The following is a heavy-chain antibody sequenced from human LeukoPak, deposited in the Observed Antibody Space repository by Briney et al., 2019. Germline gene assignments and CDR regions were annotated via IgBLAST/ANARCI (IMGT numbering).Heavy chain of an antibody. D-gene: IGHD2/OR15-2a*01. CDR2: ISDIGSI. V-gene: IGHV4-59*08. CDR1: GGSTSSYY. Sequence: SETLSLTCTVSGGSTSSYYWSWIRQPPGKGLEWIAYISDIGSINYNPSLKSRVTISLDTSKNQFSLKLSSVTAADTAVYYCAGHHPRNTVDFWGQGTLVTVSS. CDR3: AGHHPRNTVDF. J-gene: IGHJ4*02.